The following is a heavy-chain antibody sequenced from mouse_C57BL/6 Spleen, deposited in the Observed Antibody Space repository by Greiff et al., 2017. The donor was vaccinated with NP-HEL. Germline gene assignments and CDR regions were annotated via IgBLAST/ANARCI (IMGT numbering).Heavy chain of an antibody. V-gene: IGHV1-82*01. Sequence: QVHVKQSGPELVKPGASVKISCKASGYAFSSSWMNWVKQRPGKGLEWIGRIYPGDGDTNYNGKFKGKATLTADKSSSTAYMQLSSLTSEDSAVYFCARTPNWGFAYWGQGTLVTVSA. CDR1: GYAFSSSW. CDR3: ARTPNWGFAY. J-gene: IGHJ3*01. CDR2: IYPGDGDT.